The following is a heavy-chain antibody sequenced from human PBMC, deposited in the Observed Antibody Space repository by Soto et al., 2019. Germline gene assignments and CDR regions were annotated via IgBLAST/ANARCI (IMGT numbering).Heavy chain of an antibody. D-gene: IGHD5-12*01. J-gene: IGHJ6*02. Sequence: QLVQSGPEVKKPGASVKVSCKASGYTFTSYGISWVRQAPGQGLEWMGWISAYNGNTNYAQKLQGRVTMTTDTSTSTAYMELRSLRSDDTAVYYCASVSGYDRGYYYYGMDVWGQGTTVTVSS. CDR2: ISAYNGNT. CDR1: GYTFTSYG. V-gene: IGHV1-18*01. CDR3: ASVSGYDRGYYYYGMDV.